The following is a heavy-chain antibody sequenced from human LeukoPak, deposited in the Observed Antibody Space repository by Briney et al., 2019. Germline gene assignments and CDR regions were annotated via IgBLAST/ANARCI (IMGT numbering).Heavy chain of an antibody. CDR3: ARVVAPGGNVDSYGMDV. Sequence: GSLRLSCAASGFTFSSYGLHWVRQAPGKGLEWVAVIWYDGSNKNHADSVKGRFTISRDNSKNTLYLQMNSLRAEDTAVYYWARVVAPGGNVDSYGMDVWGQGTTVTVSS. V-gene: IGHV3-33*01. D-gene: IGHD1-1*01. J-gene: IGHJ6*02. CDR1: GFTFSSYG. CDR2: IWYDGSNK.